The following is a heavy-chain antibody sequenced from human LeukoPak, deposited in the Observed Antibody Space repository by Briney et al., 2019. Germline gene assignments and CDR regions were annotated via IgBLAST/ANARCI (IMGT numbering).Heavy chain of an antibody. Sequence: SETLSLTCTVSGYSISSGYYWGWIRQPPGKGLEWIGSIYHSGSTYYNPSLKSRVTISVDTSKNQFSLKLSSVTAADTAVYYCARVISLVGATGRRTCYFDYRGQGTLVTVSS. D-gene: IGHD1-26*01. CDR3: ARVISLVGATGRRTCYFDY. CDR2: IYHSGST. J-gene: IGHJ4*02. V-gene: IGHV4-38-2*02. CDR1: GYSISSGYY.